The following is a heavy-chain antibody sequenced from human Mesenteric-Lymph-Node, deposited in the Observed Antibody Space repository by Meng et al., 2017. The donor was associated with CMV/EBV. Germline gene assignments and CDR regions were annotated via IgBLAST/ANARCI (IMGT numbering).Heavy chain of an antibody. J-gene: IGHJ4*02. CDR2: ISAYNGNT. D-gene: IGHD4-17*01. CDR1: GYTFMNYG. V-gene: IGHV1-18*01. Sequence: ASVKVSCKAVGYTFMNYGISWVRQAPGQGLEWMGWISAYNGNTNYAQSLRGRVTMTTDTSTSTAYMDLRSLRSDDTAVYYCAKDSYGDYVTNYFDYWGQGTLVTVSS. CDR3: AKDSYGDYVTNYFDY.